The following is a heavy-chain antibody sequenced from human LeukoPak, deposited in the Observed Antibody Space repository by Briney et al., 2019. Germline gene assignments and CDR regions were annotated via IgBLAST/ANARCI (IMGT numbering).Heavy chain of an antibody. Sequence: ASVKVSCKASVYTFTGYYMHWVRQAPGQGLEWMGWINPNSGGTNYAQKFQGRVTMTRDTSISTAYMELSRLRSDDTAVYYCARGYLAATGNDYWGQGTLVTVSS. V-gene: IGHV1-2*02. CDR1: VYTFTGYY. CDR3: ARGYLAATGNDY. D-gene: IGHD6-13*01. CDR2: INPNSGGT. J-gene: IGHJ4*02.